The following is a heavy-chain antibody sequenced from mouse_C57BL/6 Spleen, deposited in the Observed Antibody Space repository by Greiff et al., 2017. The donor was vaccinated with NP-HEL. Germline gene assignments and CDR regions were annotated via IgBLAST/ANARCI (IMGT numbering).Heavy chain of an antibody. J-gene: IGHJ4*01. V-gene: IGHV1-42*01. CDR1: GYSFTGYY. CDR2: INPSTGGT. CDR3: ARARYYAMDY. Sequence: VQLKQSGPELVKPGASVKISCKASGYSFTGYYMNWVKQSPEKSLEWIGEINPSTGGTTYNQKFKAKATLTVDKSSSTAYMQLKSLTSEDSAVYYCARARYYAMDYWGQGTSVTVSS.